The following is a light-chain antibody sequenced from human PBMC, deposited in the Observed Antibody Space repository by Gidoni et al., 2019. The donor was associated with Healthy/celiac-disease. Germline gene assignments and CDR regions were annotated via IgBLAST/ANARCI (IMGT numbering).Light chain of an antibody. CDR1: QSVSSSY. V-gene: IGKV3-20*01. Sequence: EIVLTQSPGTLSLPPGERATLSCRASQSVSSSYLAWYQQKPGQAPRLLIYGASSRATGIPDRFSGSGSGTDFTLTISRLEPGDFAVYYCQQYGSSPPITCGQGTRLEIK. CDR2: GAS. CDR3: QQYGSSPPIT. J-gene: IGKJ5*01.